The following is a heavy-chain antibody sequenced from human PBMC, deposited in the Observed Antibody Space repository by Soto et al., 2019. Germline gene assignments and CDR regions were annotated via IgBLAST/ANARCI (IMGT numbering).Heavy chain of an antibody. CDR3: VAHYYGSGRPIEY. D-gene: IGHD3-10*01. CDR1: GFTFSSYA. Sequence: EVQLLESGGGLVQPGGSLRLSCAASGFTFSSYAMSWVRQAPGKGLEWVSAISGSGGSTYYADSVKGRFTISRDNSKNTLYLQMNSLRAEDTAVYYCVAHYYGSGRPIEYWGQGTMVTVSS. J-gene: IGHJ4*02. V-gene: IGHV3-23*01. CDR2: ISGSGGST.